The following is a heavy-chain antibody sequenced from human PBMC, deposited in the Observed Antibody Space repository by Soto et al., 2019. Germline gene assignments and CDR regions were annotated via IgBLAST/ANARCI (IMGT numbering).Heavy chain of an antibody. CDR2: IVPLFGTA. J-gene: IGHJ5*02. CDR1: GGTFGNTA. D-gene: IGHD3-3*01. V-gene: IGHV1-69*12. CDR3: ARDGDPGYSFWSGPLGGGRFDP. Sequence: QVQLVQSGAEVKEPGSSVNVSCKTSGGTFGNTAVTWVRQVPGQGLEWIGGIVPLFGTANYAQKFRGRVMTTADESTSKAYMDLSSLRSDDTAIYYCARDGDPGYSFWSGPLGGGRFDPWGQGTLVTVSS.